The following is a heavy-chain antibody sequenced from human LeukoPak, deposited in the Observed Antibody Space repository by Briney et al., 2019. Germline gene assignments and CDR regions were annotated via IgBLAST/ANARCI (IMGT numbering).Heavy chain of an antibody. D-gene: IGHD6-19*01. CDR3: AKGIYSSGWSYFDY. CDR1: GFTFRTYE. V-gene: IGHV3-48*03. J-gene: IGHJ4*01. Sequence: GGSLRLSCAASGFTFRTYEMNWVRQAPGKGLEWVSYIGTIISTTYYADSVKGRFTISRDNSKNTLYLQMNSLRAEDTAVYYCAKGIYSSGWSYFDYWGHGTLVTVSS. CDR2: IGTIISTT.